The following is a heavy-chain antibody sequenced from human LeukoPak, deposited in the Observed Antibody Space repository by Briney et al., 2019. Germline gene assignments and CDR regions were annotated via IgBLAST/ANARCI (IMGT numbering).Heavy chain of an antibody. V-gene: IGHV1-18*01. CDR2: ISAYNGNT. Sequence: ISAYNGNTNYAQKLQGRVTMTTDTSTSTAYMELRSLRSDDTAVYYCARERWYSGYDYHFDYWGQGTLVTVSS. J-gene: IGHJ4*02. CDR3: ARERWYSGYDYHFDY. D-gene: IGHD5-12*01.